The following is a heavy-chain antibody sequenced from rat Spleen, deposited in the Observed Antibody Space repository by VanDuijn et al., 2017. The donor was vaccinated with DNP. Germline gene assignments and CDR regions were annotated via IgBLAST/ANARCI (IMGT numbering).Heavy chain of an antibody. CDR1: GFTFSDYN. J-gene: IGHJ2*01. Sequence: EVQLVESGGGLVQAGRSLKLSCAASGFTFSDYNMAWVRQAPKKGLEWVATFIYDGGRSYYRDSVKGRFTISRDNGKSTLYLQMDSLRSEETATYYCARQNNNYGSYYFDYWGQGVMVTVSS. CDR2: FIYDGGRS. CDR3: ARQNNNYGSYYFDY. V-gene: IGHV5-7*01. D-gene: IGHD1-3*01.